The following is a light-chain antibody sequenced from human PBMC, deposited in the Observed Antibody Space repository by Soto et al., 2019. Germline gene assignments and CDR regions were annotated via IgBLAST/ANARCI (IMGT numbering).Light chain of an antibody. V-gene: IGKV3-15*01. Sequence: EIVLAQSPATLSVTPGERITLSCRATQTIGQKLAWYLQRPGQAPSLLMYGASTRATDIPARFSGSVSGTEFTLTITGLQSEDFAVYYCQHYNGWPWTFGQGTKVEI. CDR2: GAS. CDR1: QTIGQK. CDR3: QHYNGWPWT. J-gene: IGKJ1*01.